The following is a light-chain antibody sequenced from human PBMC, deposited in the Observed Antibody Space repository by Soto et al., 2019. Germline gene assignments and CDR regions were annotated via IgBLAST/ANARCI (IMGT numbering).Light chain of an antibody. CDR3: QQYGSSPGLFT. Sequence: VVLTQSPGTLSLSPGERATLSCRASQSVSNNYLAWYQQRPGQAPRLLIYGASTRATGISDRFSGSGSGTDFTLTISRLESEDFAVYYCQQYGSSPGLFTFGPGTKVDVK. CDR1: QSVSNNY. CDR2: GAS. J-gene: IGKJ3*01. V-gene: IGKV3-20*01.